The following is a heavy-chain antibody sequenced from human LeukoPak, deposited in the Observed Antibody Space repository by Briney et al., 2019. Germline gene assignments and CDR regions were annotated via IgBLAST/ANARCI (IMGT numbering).Heavy chain of an antibody. CDR2: IKQDGSEK. V-gene: IGHV3-7*01. CDR1: GFTFSSYW. CDR3: ARERREGIVVVPASPDY. Sequence: GGSLRLSCAASGFTFSSYWMSWVRQAPGKGLEWVANIKQDGSEKYYVDSVKGRFTISRDNAKNSLFLQMNSLRAEDTAVYYCARERREGIVVVPASPDYWGQGTLVTVSS. J-gene: IGHJ4*02. D-gene: IGHD2-2*01.